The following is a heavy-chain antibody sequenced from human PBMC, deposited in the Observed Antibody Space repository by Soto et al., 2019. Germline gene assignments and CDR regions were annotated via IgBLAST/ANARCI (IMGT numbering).Heavy chain of an antibody. CDR3: ARSYSSSWYNNYYYYYGMDV. CDR2: MNPNSGNT. J-gene: IGHJ6*02. D-gene: IGHD6-13*01. CDR1: GYTSTSYD. Sequence: ASVKVSCKASGYTSTSYDINWVRQATGQGLEWMGWMNPNSGNTGYAQKFQGRVTMTRNTSISTAYMELSSLRSEDTAVYYCARSYSSSWYNNYYYYYGMDVWGQGTTVTSP. V-gene: IGHV1-8*01.